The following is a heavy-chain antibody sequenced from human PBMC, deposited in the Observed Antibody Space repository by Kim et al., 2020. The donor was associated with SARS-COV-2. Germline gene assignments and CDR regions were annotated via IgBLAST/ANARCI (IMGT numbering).Heavy chain of an antibody. CDR1: GFTFSSYA. J-gene: IGHJ6*02. CDR3: AKDAKALNYYDSIIHARYGMDV. V-gene: IGHV3-23*01. CDR2: ISGSGGST. Sequence: GGSLRLSCAASGFTFSSYAMSWVRQAPGKGLEWVSAISGSGGSTYYADSVKGRFTISRDNSKNTLYLQMNSLRAEDTAVYYCAKDAKALNYYDSIIHARYGMDVWGQGTTVTVSS. D-gene: IGHD3-22*01.